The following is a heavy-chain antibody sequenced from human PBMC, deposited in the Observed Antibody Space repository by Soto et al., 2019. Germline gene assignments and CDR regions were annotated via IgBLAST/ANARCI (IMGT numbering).Heavy chain of an antibody. V-gene: IGHV4-59*01. CDR1: GGSISSYY. Sequence: SETLSLTCTVSGGSISSYYWSWIRQPPGKGLEWIGYIYYSGSTNYNPSLKSRVTISVDTSKNQFSLKLSSVTAADTAVYYCARDKYYGSADYYYYYIDVWGKGTTVTVSS. D-gene: IGHD3-10*01. J-gene: IGHJ6*03. CDR2: IYYSGST. CDR3: ARDKYYGSADYYYYYIDV.